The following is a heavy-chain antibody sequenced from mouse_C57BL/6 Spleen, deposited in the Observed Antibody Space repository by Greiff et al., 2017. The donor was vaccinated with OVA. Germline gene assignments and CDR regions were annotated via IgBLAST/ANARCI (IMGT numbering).Heavy chain of an antibody. J-gene: IGHJ3*01. CDR3: ARSRRGRGFAY. CDR1: GYTFTDYN. Sequence: EVQGVESGPELVKPGASVKIPCKASGYTFTDYNMDWVKQSHGKSLEWIGDINPNNGGTIYNQKFKGKATLTVDKSSSTAYMELRSLTSEDTAVYYCARSRRGRGFAYWGQGTLVTVSA. D-gene: IGHD3-3*01. V-gene: IGHV1-18*01. CDR2: INPNNGGT.